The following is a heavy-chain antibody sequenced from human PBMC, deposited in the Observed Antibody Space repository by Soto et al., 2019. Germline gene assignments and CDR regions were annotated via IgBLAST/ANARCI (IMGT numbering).Heavy chain of an antibody. D-gene: IGHD3-10*01. CDR1: GYTFTGYY. Sequence: GASVKVSCKASGYTFTGYYMHWVRQAPGQGLEWMGWINPNSGGTNYAQKFQGWVTMTRDTSISTAYMELSRLRSDDTAVYYCAFDCYGSLYGMDVWGQGTTVTVSS. V-gene: IGHV1-2*04. J-gene: IGHJ6*02. CDR2: INPNSGGT. CDR3: AFDCYGSLYGMDV.